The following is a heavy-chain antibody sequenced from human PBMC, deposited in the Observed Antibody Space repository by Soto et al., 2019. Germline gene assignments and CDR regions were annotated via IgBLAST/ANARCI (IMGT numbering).Heavy chain of an antibody. CDR1: GGSISSGGYY. V-gene: IGHV4-31*01. D-gene: IGHD2-21*02. CDR3: ARSSPVVTAP. J-gene: IGHJ5*02. CDR2: TYYSGST. Sequence: QVQLQESGPGLVKPSQTLSLTCTVSGGSISSGGYYWSWIRQHPGEGLQWIGYTYYSGSTYYNPSLKGQITISVDTSKYQVSLKLSSVTAADTAVYYCARSSPVVTAPRGQGTLVSVSS.